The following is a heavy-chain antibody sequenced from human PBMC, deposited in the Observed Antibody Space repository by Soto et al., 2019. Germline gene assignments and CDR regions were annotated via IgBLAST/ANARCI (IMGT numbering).Heavy chain of an antibody. J-gene: IGHJ5*02. CDR1: GYTFTENQ. CDR2: IDPKSGDT. CDR3: ARRHIIDYIRWCFDP. D-gene: IGHD2-21*01. Sequence: ASVKVSCKASGYTFTENQIHWLRRAPGQRLQWLGRIDPKSGDTTFAPTFQGRVTMTRDTSTNTAYLELTRLTSDDTAIYYCARRHIIDYIRWCFDPWGPGTLVTVSS. V-gene: IGHV1-2*02.